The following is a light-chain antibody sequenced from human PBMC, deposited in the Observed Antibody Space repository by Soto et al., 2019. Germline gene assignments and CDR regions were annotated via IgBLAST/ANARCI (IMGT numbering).Light chain of an antibody. V-gene: IGKV3-20*01. Sequence: EIVLTQSPGTLSLSPGERATLSCRASQSVSSSYLAWYQQKPAQPPRLLIYGASSRATGRPDRGSGSGSGTDFTLPISRLEPEDFAVYYCQQYGSSPFTFGPGTKVDIK. CDR2: GAS. CDR3: QQYGSSPFT. CDR1: QSVSSSY. J-gene: IGKJ3*01.